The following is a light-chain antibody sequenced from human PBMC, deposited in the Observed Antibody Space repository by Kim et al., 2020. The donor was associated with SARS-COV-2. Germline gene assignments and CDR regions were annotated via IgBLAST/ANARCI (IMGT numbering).Light chain of an antibody. V-gene: IGKV1-33*01. CDR1: QNINKY. Sequence: SVGDRVTITCQASQNINKYLNWYQQKPGRAPKLLIYDASNLQTGVPTRFSGRGSGTDFSFTISSLQPEDVATYYCQEYDNLPALTFGGGTKVDIK. CDR3: QEYDNLPALT. J-gene: IGKJ4*01. CDR2: DAS.